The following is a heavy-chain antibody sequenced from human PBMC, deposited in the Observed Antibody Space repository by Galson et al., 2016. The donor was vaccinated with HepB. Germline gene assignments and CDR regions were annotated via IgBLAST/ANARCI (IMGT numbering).Heavy chain of an antibody. CDR3: VTSRQLGDGVHV. J-gene: IGHJ3*01. V-gene: IGHV5-51*01. Sequence: QSGAEVKKPGESLNISCQDSGDTFTRQWIGWVRQEAGKGLECVGVIYPADSDTKYSPSFQGQVTISVDKSITTAYLQWTNLRASDTAMYYCVTSRQLGDGVHVWGQGTIVTVSS. D-gene: IGHD3-16*01. CDR2: IYPADSDT. CDR1: GDTFTRQW.